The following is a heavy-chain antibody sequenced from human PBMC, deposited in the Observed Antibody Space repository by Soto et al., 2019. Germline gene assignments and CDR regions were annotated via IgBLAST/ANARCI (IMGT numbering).Heavy chain of an antibody. Sequence: GESLKISCKGSGYSFTSYWIGWVRQMPGKGLEWMGIIYPGDSDTRYRPSFQGQVTISADKSTSTAYLQWSSLKASGTAMYYCARTPGDSGRDYWGQGTMVTVSS. V-gene: IGHV5-51*01. CDR2: IYPGDSDT. D-gene: IGHD1-26*01. CDR1: GYSFTSYW. CDR3: ARTPGDSGRDY. J-gene: IGHJ4*02.